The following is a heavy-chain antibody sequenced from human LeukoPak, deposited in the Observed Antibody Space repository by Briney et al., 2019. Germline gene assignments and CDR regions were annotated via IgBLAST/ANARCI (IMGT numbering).Heavy chain of an antibody. CDR2: ISYDGSNK. CDR1: GFTFSSYG. Sequence: PGRSLRLSCAASGFTFSSYGMHWVRQAPGKGLEWVAVISYDGSNKYYADSVKGRFTIPRDNSKNTLYLQMNSLRAEDTAVYYCATSDYGGNSYAFDIWGQGTMVTVSS. J-gene: IGHJ3*02. CDR3: ATSDYGGNSYAFDI. V-gene: IGHV3-30*03. D-gene: IGHD4-23*01.